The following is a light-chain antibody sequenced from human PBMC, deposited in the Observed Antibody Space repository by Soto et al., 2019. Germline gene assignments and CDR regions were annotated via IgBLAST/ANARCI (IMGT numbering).Light chain of an antibody. J-gene: IGKJ1*01. Sequence: EIVLTQSPSTLSLSPCERATLSFMASQSVSSYLAWYQQKPGQAPRLLIYDASSLESGVPSRFSGSGSGTEFTLTISSLQSEDFAVYYCQQYNNWPPWTFGQGTKVDIK. CDR1: QSVSSY. CDR2: DAS. CDR3: QQYNNWPPWT. V-gene: IGKV3-11*01.